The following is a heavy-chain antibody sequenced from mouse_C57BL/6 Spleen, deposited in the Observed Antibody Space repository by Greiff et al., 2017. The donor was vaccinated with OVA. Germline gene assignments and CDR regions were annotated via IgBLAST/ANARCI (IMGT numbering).Heavy chain of an antibody. Sequence: QVQLQQSGPELVKPGASVKISCKASGYAFSSSWMNWVKQRPGKGLEWIGRIYPGDGDTNYNGKFQGKATLTAAKSSSTAYMQLSSLPSEDSAVYFCSRWAGNDYAMDYWGQGTSVTVSS. CDR2: IYPGDGDT. CDR3: SRWAGNDYAMDY. D-gene: IGHD2-1*01. CDR1: GYAFSSSW. J-gene: IGHJ4*01. V-gene: IGHV1-82*01.